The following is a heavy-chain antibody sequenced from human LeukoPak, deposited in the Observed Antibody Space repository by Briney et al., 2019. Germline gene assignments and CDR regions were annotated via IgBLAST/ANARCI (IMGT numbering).Heavy chain of an antibody. CDR3: ARAEGIAASPTVDY. Sequence: ASVTVSCKASGYTFTGYYLQWVRQAPGQGLEWVGYINPNSGVANYAQKFQGRGTMTRDMSMTTAYMELNSLTSDDTAVYYCARAEGIAASPTVDYWGQGTLVTVSS. D-gene: IGHD6-13*01. CDR1: GYTFTGYY. V-gene: IGHV1-2*02. CDR2: INPNSGVA. J-gene: IGHJ4*02.